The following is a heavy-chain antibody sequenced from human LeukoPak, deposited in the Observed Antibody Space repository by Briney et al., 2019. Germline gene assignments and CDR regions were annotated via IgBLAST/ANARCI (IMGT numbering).Heavy chain of an antibody. D-gene: IGHD3-22*01. CDR3: AHGSPYYYDSSGYPVSSCDY. CDR1: GGTFSSYA. V-gene: IGHV1-69*06. J-gene: IGHJ4*02. CDR2: IVPIFGTA. Sequence: SLKVSCKASGGTFSSYAISWVRQAPGRGLAWMGRIVPIFGTANYAQKFQGRVTITADKSTSTAYMELSSLRSEDTAVYYCAHGSPYYYDSSGYPVSSCDYWGQGTLVTVSS.